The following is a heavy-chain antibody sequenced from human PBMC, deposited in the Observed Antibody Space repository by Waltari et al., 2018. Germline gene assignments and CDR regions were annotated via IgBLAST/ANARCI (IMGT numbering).Heavy chain of an antibody. CDR2: FVPESGEM. V-gene: IGHV1-24*01. CDR1: GYTLTELS. J-gene: IGHJ3*02. CDR3: ATEEVVEAFDI. Sequence: QVQLVQSGAEVKKPGASVKVSCKVSGYTLTELSIHWVRQAPGKGLEWMGVFVPESGEMIYAQNCQGRVTMTEDTSTDTAYMELSSLTSEDTAVYYCATEEVVEAFDIWGQGTMVTVSS.